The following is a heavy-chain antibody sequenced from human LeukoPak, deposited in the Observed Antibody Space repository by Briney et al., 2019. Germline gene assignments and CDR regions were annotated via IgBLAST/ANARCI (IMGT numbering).Heavy chain of an antibody. Sequence: GGSLRLSCAASGFSFSSTAMNWVRQAPGKGLEWVSASGTDGVTYYADSVQGRFTISRDNSRNTLYLQMTSLRADDTAVYYCAKKTPGTYPFDYWGQGTLVTVSP. V-gene: IGHV3-23*01. D-gene: IGHD6-13*01. CDR2: SGTDGVT. J-gene: IGHJ4*02. CDR3: AKKTPGTYPFDY. CDR1: GFSFSSTA.